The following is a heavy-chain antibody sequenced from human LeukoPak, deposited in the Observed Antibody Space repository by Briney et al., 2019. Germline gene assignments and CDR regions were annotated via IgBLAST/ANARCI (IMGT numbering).Heavy chain of an antibody. D-gene: IGHD5-12*01. CDR2: VTGSDDTT. V-gene: IGHV3-23*01. Sequence: GGSLRLSCAASGFTFSSDAMTWVRQAPGEGLEWVSTVTGSDDTTYYADSVKGRFTISRDYSKNTVHLQLNNLRAEDTTMYYCAKGPQLYSGYHPDYWGQGTLVTVSS. CDR1: GFTFSSDA. J-gene: IGHJ4*02. CDR3: AKGPQLYSGYHPDY.